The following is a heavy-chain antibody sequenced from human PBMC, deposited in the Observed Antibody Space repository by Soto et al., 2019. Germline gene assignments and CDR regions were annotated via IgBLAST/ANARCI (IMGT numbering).Heavy chain of an antibody. CDR3: ARDYGDYSFFFDY. CDR2: YSGFT. J-gene: IGHJ4*02. Sequence: QVQLQESGPGLVKPSETLSLTCTVSGGSITTYQWSWIRQSPGKGLEWIAGYSGFTDYNPSLESRATISVDRSKNQFSLTVRSVTAADTAVYYCARDYGDYSFFFDYWGQGAQVTVSS. V-gene: IGHV4-59*01. D-gene: IGHD4-17*01. CDR1: GGSITTYQ.